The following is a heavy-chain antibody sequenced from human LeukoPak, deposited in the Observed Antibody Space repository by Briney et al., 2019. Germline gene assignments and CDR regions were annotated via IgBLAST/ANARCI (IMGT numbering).Heavy chain of an antibody. Sequence: PSETLSLTCTVSGGSISSSSYYWGWIRQPPGKGLEWIGSIYYSGSTYYNPSLKSRVTISVDTSKNQFSLKLSSVTAADTAVYYCARRRGGSFDYWGQGTLVTVSS. V-gene: IGHV4-39*01. J-gene: IGHJ4*02. CDR2: IYYSGST. CDR3: ARRRGGSFDY. CDR1: GGSISSSSYY. D-gene: IGHD3-16*01.